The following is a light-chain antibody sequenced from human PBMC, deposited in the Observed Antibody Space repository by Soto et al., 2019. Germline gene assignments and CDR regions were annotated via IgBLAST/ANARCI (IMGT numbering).Light chain of an antibody. V-gene: IGKV1-33*01. CDR2: DAS. CDR1: RGIINY. Sequence: DIQMTQSPSSLSASVGDRVTITCQASRGIINYVNWFQQKPGKAPTLLIFDASNLETGVPPRFSGSGSGTNYSFTITGLQPEDVATYYCQQYGNLPYTFGRGTKVGI. J-gene: IGKJ2*01. CDR3: QQYGNLPYT.